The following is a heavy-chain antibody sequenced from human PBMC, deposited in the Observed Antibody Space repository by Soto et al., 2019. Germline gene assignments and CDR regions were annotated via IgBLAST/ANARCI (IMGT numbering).Heavy chain of an antibody. CDR3: AREGTFGDLGTRFAH. D-gene: IGHD2-21*01. Sequence: QVQLQESGPGLVKPSQTLSTTCTVSGVTISSGCYYWTWIRQHPGMGLELIGNIYHSGRTYYNQSPKSRLTISVDTSKNQFSRYLRSVTAADTAVYFCAREGTFGDLGTRFAHWGQGTLVTVSS. CDR1: GVTISSGCYY. V-gene: IGHV4-31*03. CDR2: IYHSGRT. J-gene: IGHJ4*02.